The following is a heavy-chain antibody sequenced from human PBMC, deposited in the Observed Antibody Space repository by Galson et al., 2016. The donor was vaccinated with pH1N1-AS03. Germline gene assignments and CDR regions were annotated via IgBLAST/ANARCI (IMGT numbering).Heavy chain of an antibody. D-gene: IGHD3-3*01. CDR3: ARGLLEWPHYFDY. CDR2: IHTSGST. CDR1: GGSISTYF. Sequence: LSLTCTVSGGSISTYFWSWIRQPAGKGLEWIGHIHTSGSTNYSPPLKSRVIMSVDTSKNHFSLNLTSVTAADTAVYYCARGLLEWPHYFDYWGRGTLVTVSS. J-gene: IGHJ4*02. V-gene: IGHV4-4*07.